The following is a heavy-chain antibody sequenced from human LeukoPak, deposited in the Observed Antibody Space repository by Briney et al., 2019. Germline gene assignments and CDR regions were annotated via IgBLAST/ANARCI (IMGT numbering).Heavy chain of an antibody. D-gene: IGHD2-2*02. J-gene: IGHJ6*02. Sequence: GASVKVSCTASGGTFTKNAMTWVRQAPGQGLEWMGRIIPIVGIEQYAQKFQGRLTITADKSSSTAYMELSSLRSEDTAVYYCARVQAVGVPVAIDAYYDYGMDVWGQGTTVTVSS. CDR1: GGTFTKNA. V-gene: IGHV1-69*04. CDR2: IIPIVGIE. CDR3: ARVQAVGVPVAIDAYYDYGMDV.